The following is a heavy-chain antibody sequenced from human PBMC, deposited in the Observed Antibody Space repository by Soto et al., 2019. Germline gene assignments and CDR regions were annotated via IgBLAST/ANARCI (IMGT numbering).Heavy chain of an antibody. D-gene: IGHD3-9*01. V-gene: IGHV3-53*04. CDR1: GFTVSSHY. CDR3: ARDHYDTLTYNYGMDV. J-gene: IGHJ6*02. CDR2: IYPGGTT. Sequence: EVQLVESGGGLVQPGGSLRLSCAASGFTVSSHYMTWVRQAPGKGLEWVSTIYPGGTTYYADSVKGRFTTSKDNSKNTLHFQMNSLRVADTAVYYCARDHYDTLTYNYGMDVWGQGTTVTVSS.